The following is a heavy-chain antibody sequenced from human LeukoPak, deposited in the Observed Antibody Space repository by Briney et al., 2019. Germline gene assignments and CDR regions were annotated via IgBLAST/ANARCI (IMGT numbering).Heavy chain of an antibody. CDR3: ARRWGGCVTPCSAFDI. J-gene: IGHJ3*02. V-gene: IGHV4-38-2*02. D-gene: IGHD4-23*01. CDR2: IYHSGST. Sequence: KPSETPSLTCTVSGYSISSGYYWGWIRQPPGKGLEWIGSIYHSGSTYYNPSLKSRVTISVDTSKNQSSLKLSSVTAADTAVYYRARRWGGCVTPCSAFDIWGQGTMVTVSS. CDR1: GYSISSGYY.